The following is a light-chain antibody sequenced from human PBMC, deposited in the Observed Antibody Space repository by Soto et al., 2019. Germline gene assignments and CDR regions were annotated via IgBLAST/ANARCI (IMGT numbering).Light chain of an antibody. CDR3: QQPGT. V-gene: IGKV3-20*01. J-gene: IGKJ3*01. CDR2: GAS. CDR1: QSVSSSY. Sequence: EIVLTQSPGTLSLSPGERATLSCRASQSVSSSYLAWYQQKPGQAPRLLIYGASSRATGIPDRFSGSGSGTDFTLTISRLEPEDFAVYYCQQPGTFGPGTKVDTK.